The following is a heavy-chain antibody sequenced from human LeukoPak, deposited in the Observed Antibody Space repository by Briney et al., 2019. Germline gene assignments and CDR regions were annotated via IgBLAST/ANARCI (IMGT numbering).Heavy chain of an antibody. D-gene: IGHD3-10*01. CDR3: AREGITMVRGVIATYYYYYYMDV. J-gene: IGHJ6*03. Sequence: SETLSLTCAVYGGSFSGYYWSWIRQPPGKGLEWIGEINHSGSTNYNPSLMSRVTISVDTSKHQFSLKLSSVTAADTAVYYCAREGITMVRGVIATYYYYYYMDVWGKGTTVTVSS. V-gene: IGHV4-34*01. CDR1: GGSFSGYY. CDR2: INHSGST.